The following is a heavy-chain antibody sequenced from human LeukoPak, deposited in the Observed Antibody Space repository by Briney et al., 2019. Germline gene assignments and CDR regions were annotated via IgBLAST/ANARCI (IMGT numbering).Heavy chain of an antibody. J-gene: IGHJ3*02. CDR3: ARDPLTHDAFDI. Sequence: GGSLRLSCAASGFTFSSYEMNWVRQAPGKGLEWVSYISSSGSTIYYADSVKGRFTISRDNAKNSLYLQMNSLRAEDTAVYYCARDPLTHDAFDIWGQGTMVTVSS. V-gene: IGHV3-48*03. CDR1: GFTFSSYE. CDR2: ISSSGSTI.